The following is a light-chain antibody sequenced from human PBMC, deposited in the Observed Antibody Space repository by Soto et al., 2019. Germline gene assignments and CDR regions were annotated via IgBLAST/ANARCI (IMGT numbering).Light chain of an antibody. CDR2: DVT. V-gene: IGLV2-14*03. CDR3: SSYTTSSTYV. Sequence: QSALTQPASVSGSPGQSITISCTGTSSDVGGYSFVSWYQQHPGKAPKLMIYDVTNRPSGVSNRFSGSKSGNTASLTISGLQAEDEVDYYCSSYTTSSTYVFGTGTKVTVL. J-gene: IGLJ1*01. CDR1: SSDVGGYSF.